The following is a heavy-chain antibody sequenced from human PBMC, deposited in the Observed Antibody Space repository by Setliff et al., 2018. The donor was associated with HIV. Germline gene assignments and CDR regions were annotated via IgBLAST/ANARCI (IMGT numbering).Heavy chain of an antibody. J-gene: IGHJ3*02. Sequence: SETLSLTCAVSGGSISSSNWWSWVRQPPGKGLEWIGEIYHSGSNNYNPSLKSRVTISVDTSKNQFSLKLSSVTAADTAVYYCARATKTPYSSSWSIPGAFDIWGQGTMVTVSS. CDR3: ARATKTPYSSSWSIPGAFDI. CDR2: IYHSGSN. V-gene: IGHV4-4*02. D-gene: IGHD6-13*01. CDR1: GGSISSSNW.